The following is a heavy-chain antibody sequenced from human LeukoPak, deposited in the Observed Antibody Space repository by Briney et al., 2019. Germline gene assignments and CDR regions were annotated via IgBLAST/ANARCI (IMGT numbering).Heavy chain of an antibody. V-gene: IGHV3-48*01. Sequence: PGGSLRLSCTASGFPFIEYSMNWVRQAPGKGLEWMSYIGIDSGNTKYADSVRGRFTISADKAKNSLYLQMNNLRVEDTAVYYCARDHNYAFDNWGQGTLVSVAS. CDR3: ARDHNYAFDN. D-gene: IGHD1-1*01. CDR2: IGIDSGNT. J-gene: IGHJ4*02. CDR1: GFPFIEYS.